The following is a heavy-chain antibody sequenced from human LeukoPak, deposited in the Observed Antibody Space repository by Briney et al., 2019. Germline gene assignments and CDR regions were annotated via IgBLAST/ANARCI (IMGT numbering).Heavy chain of an antibody. CDR1: GFTFSDYY. V-gene: IGHV3-11*01. CDR2: ISSSGSTI. D-gene: IGHD6-25*01. J-gene: IGHJ6*02. Sequence: GGSLRLSCAASGFTFSDYYMSWIRQAPGKGLEWVSYISSSGSTIYYADSGKGRFTTSRDNAKNSLYLQMNSLRAEDTAVYYCARDRSIAAALYYYYGMDVWGQGTTVTVSS. CDR3: ARDRSIAAALYYYYGMDV.